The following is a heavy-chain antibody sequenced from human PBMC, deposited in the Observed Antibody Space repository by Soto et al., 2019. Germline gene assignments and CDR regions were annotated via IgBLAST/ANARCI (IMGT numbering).Heavy chain of an antibody. D-gene: IGHD3-22*01. J-gene: IGHJ6*01. V-gene: IGHV1-58*01. Sequence: QMQLVQSGPEVQKPGTSVKVSCKASGFTFTASAVQWVRQARGQRLEWIGWIVVGSGKTNYAENCQERVTITRDTSTSTADMEVTGLRSEDAAVYYCAGGGYAKLLYYPSSYYYGMDVW. CDR3: AGGGYAKLLYYPSSYYYGMDV. CDR1: GFTFTASA. CDR2: IVVGSGKT.